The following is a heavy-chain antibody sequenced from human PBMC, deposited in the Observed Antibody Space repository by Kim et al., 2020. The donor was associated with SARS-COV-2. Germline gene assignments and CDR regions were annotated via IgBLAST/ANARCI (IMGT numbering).Heavy chain of an antibody. Sequence: GGSLRLSCAASGFTFNNYAMTWVRQAPGKGLEWVSGISGSDGRTFYADSVRGRFTISRDNSKNTLFLQLNSLRAEDTAVYYCAKVSCTTTTCSNFWYGMDVWGQGTTVTVPS. CDR2: ISGSDGRT. V-gene: IGHV3-23*01. CDR1: GFTFNNYA. J-gene: IGHJ6*02. D-gene: IGHD2-2*01. CDR3: AKVSCTTTTCSNFWYGMDV.